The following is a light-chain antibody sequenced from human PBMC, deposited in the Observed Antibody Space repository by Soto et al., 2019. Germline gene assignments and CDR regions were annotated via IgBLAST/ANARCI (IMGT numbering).Light chain of an antibody. V-gene: IGLV2-14*01. CDR2: DVS. CDR1: SSDVGGYNY. Sequence: QSALTQAASVSGSPGQSITISCTGTSSDVGGYNYVSWYQQHPGKAPKLMIYDVSNRPSELSNRCSGSKSGNTASLTISGLQAEDEADYYCSSYTSSSTVVFGGGTKLTVL. J-gene: IGLJ2*01. CDR3: SSYTSSSTVV.